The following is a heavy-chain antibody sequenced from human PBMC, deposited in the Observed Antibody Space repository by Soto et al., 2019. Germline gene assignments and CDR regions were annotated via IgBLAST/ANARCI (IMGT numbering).Heavy chain of an antibody. J-gene: IGHJ4*02. CDR2: SYFSGTT. CDR3: ARSPDSGDYVDY. V-gene: IGHV4-61*01. CDR1: GGSVSSDSYY. Sequence: QVQLQESGPRLVQPSETLSLTCSVSGGSVSSDSYYWSWIRQPPGAGLDWIGYSYFSGTTNYNPSLEIRVTILVDSSKNQFSLKLSSVTAADTAVYYCARSPDSGDYVDYWGQGTLVAVSS. D-gene: IGHD4-17*01.